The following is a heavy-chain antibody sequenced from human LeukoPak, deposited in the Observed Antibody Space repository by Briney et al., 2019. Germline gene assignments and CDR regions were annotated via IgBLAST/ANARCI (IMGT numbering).Heavy chain of an antibody. CDR1: GYTFTGYY. D-gene: IGHD5-24*01. CDR3: TIMGTYPSPLVY. J-gene: IGHJ4*02. Sequence: GASVKVSCKASGYTFTGYYMHWVRQAPGQGLEWMGWINPNSGDTNYAQNFQGRVTMTRDTSISTAYMELSRLRSDDTAVYYCTIMGTYPSPLVYWGQGTLVSVSS. CDR2: INPNSGDT. V-gene: IGHV1-2*02.